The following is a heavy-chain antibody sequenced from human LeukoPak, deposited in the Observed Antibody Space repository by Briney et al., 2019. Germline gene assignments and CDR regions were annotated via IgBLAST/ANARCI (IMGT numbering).Heavy chain of an antibody. CDR2: ISSSSSYI. V-gene: IGHV3-21*01. D-gene: IGHD3-9*01. J-gene: IGHJ3*02. CDR1: GFTFSSYA. Sequence: GRSLRLSCAASGFTFSSYAMHWVRQAPGKGLEWVSSISSSSSYIYYADSVKGRFTISRDNAKNSLYLQMNSLRAEDTAVYYCAREGYDILTGDAFDIWGQGTMVTVSS. CDR3: AREGYDILTGDAFDI.